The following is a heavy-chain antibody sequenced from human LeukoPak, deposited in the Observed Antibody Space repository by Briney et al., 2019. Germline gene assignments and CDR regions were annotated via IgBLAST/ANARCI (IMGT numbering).Heavy chain of an antibody. Sequence: GGSLRLSCAASGFTFSGSAMHWVRQASGKGLEWVGRIRTKVNSYATAYAASVTGRFTISRDDSKNTAYLEMNSLKSEDTAVCYCSRLGYCSSTSCHGFDIWGQGTMITVSS. CDR2: IRTKVNSYAT. CDR3: SRLGYCSSTSCHGFDI. CDR1: GFTFSGSA. D-gene: IGHD2-2*01. J-gene: IGHJ3*02. V-gene: IGHV3-73*01.